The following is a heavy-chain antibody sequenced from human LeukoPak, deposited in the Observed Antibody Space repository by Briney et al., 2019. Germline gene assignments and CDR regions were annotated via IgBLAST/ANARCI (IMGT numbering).Heavy chain of an antibody. J-gene: IGHJ4*02. CDR3: ARDATSLWSCYYLFAAY. D-gene: IGHD3-3*01. V-gene: IGHV3-30*04. CDR2: ISYDGSNK. Sequence: GRSLRLSCAASGFSFSSYAMHWVRQAPGKGLEWVAVISYDGSNKYCADSVKGRFTISRDNSKNTLYLQMNSLRAEDTAVYYCARDATSLWSCYYLFAAYWGQGTLVTVSS. CDR1: GFSFSSYA.